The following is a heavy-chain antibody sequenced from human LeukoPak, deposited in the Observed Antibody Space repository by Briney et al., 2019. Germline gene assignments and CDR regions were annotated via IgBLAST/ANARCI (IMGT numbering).Heavy chain of an antibody. J-gene: IGHJ3*02. D-gene: IGHD3-10*01. CDR3: ARAYGRFPLRVAFDI. CDR1: GYTFTGYY. Sequence: ASVKVSCKASGYTFTGYYMHWVRQAPGQGLEWMGRINPNSGGTNYAQKFQGRVTMTRDTSISTAYMELSRLRSDDTAVYYCARAYGRFPLRVAFDIWGQATMVTVSS. CDR2: INPNSGGT. V-gene: IGHV1-2*06.